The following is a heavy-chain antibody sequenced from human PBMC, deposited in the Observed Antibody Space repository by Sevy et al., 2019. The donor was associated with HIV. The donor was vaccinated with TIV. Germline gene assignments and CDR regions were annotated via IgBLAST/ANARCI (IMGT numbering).Heavy chain of an antibody. CDR2: ISSSSSTI. Sequence: GGSLRLSCAASGFTFSSYSMNWVRQAPGKGLEWVSYISSSSSTIYYADSVKGRFTISRDNAKNSLYPQMNSLRDEETAVYYCARRSSGCPDYWGQGTLVTVSS. J-gene: IGHJ4*02. V-gene: IGHV3-48*02. D-gene: IGHD6-19*01. CDR3: ARRSSGCPDY. CDR1: GFTFSSYS.